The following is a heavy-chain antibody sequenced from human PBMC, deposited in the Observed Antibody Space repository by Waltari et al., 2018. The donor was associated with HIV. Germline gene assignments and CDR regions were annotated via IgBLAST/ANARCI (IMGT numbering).Heavy chain of an antibody. D-gene: IGHD3-16*01. CDR3: ARGEGRKLWAQYLDF. J-gene: IGHJ4*02. CDR2: INHSGST. V-gene: IGHV4-39*02. Sequence: QVQLQESGFGLLKPSESLSLTCSVVGSSIHVTDFVWAWIRRPPGKGLEWIGSINHSGSTDYHPSLQGRVFMSADTRKNEFFLKVTSVTAADTAVYYCARGEGRKLWAQYLDFWGQGHLVTVSS. CDR1: GSSIHVTDFV.